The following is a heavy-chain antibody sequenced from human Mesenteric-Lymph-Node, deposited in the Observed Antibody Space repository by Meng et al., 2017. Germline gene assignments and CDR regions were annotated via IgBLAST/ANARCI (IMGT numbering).Heavy chain of an antibody. D-gene: IGHD6-19*01. J-gene: IGHJ4*02. CDR1: GGTFSSYA. CDR3: ASDPAGYSSGWYYFDY. Sequence: SVKVSCKASGGTFSSYAISWVRQAPGQGLEWMGGIIPIFGTANYAQKFQGRVTITTDESTSTAYMELSSLRSEDTAVYYCASDPAGYSSGWYYFDYWGQGTLVTVSS. CDR2: IIPIFGTA. V-gene: IGHV1-69*05.